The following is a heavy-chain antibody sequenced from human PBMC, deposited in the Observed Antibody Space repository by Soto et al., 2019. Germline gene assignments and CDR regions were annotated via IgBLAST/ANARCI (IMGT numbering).Heavy chain of an antibody. CDR3: VGQEMRLVGMNSYYYDGMDV. CDR1: GFTFSTYD. J-gene: IGHJ6*01. CDR2: IGTAGDT. V-gene: IGHV3-13*04. Sequence: EVQLVESGGDLVQPGGSLRLSCAASGFTFSTYDMHGVRQATGKRLEWVSGIGTAGDTDYSGSVKGRFTISRENAKNSLYVEVNSLGAEETAVYYCVGQEMRLVGMNSYYYDGMDVWGQGTTVTVSS. D-gene: IGHD6-19*01.